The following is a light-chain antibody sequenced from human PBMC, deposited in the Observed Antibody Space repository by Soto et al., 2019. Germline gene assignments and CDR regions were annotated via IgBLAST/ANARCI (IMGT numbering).Light chain of an antibody. Sequence: IVLTQSLAILALSPGDRATLSCRASQSVSSSYLAWYQHKPGQAPRLLIYAASTRATGIPARFSGSGSGTDFTLTISSLQSEDFAVYYCQQYNNWPPITFGQGTRLEIK. CDR2: AAS. J-gene: IGKJ5*01. CDR1: QSVSSSY. CDR3: QQYNNWPPIT. V-gene: IGKV3-15*01.